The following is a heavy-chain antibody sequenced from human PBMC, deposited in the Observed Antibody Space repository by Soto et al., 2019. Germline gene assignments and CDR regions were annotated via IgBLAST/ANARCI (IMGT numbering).Heavy chain of an antibody. CDR2: MNPNSGNT. V-gene: IGHV1-8*01. D-gene: IGHD3-3*01. Sequence: ASVNVSCKXSGYTFTSYDINWVRQATGQGLEWMGWMNPNSGNTGYAQKFQGRVTMTRNTSISAAYMELSSLRSEDTAVYYCARFPDFWSGYNYYYYGMDVWGQGTTVTVSS. J-gene: IGHJ6*02. CDR1: GYTFTSYD. CDR3: ARFPDFWSGYNYYYYGMDV.